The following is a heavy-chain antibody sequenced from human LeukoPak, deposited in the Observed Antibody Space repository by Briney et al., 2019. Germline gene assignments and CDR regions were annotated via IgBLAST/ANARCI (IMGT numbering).Heavy chain of an antibody. CDR3: ARHFYDSSGYYYVPFDY. Sequence: GGSLRLSCAASGFTFSSYWMSWVRQAPGKGLEWVANIKQDGSEKYYVDSVKGRFTISRDNAKNSLYLQMNSLRAEDTAVYYCARHFYDSSGYYYVPFDYWGQGTLVTVSS. CDR1: GFTFSSYW. J-gene: IGHJ4*02. D-gene: IGHD3-22*01. CDR2: IKQDGSEK. V-gene: IGHV3-7*01.